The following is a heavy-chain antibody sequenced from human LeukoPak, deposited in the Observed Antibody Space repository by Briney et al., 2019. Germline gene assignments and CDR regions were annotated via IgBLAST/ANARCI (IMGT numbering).Heavy chain of an antibody. CDR3: ARGVLRFLEWPKNWFGP. Sequence: GASVKVSCKASGYTFTSYGISWVRQAPGQGLEWMGWISAYNGNTNYAQKLQGRVTMTTDTSTSTAYMELRSLRSDDTAVYYCARGVLRFLEWPKNWFGPWGQGTLVTVSS. V-gene: IGHV1-18*01. J-gene: IGHJ5*02. CDR1: GYTFTSYG. D-gene: IGHD3-3*01. CDR2: ISAYNGNT.